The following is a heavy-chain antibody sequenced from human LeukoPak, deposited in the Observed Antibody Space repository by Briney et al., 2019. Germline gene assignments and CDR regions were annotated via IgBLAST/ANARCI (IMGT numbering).Heavy chain of an antibody. J-gene: IGHJ4*02. V-gene: IGHV4-39*01. CDR3: ARVSGSSRNDY. CDR2: IYYSGST. D-gene: IGHD1-26*01. CDR1: GGSISSSNYH. Sequence: SETLSLTCTVSGGSISSSNYHWGWIRQPPGKGLEWIGSIYYSGSTYYNPSLKSRVTISADTSKNQFSLKLSSVTAADTAVYYRARVSGSSRNDYWGPGALVTVSS.